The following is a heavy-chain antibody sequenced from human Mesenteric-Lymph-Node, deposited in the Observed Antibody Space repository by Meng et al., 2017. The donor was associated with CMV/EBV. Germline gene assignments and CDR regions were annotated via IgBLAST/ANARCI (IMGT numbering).Heavy chain of an antibody. V-gene: IGHV4-30-4*01. J-gene: IGHJ4*02. CDR3: AGGVRIRGSSTSFSFDY. Sequence: SETLSLTCTVSGGSINSGAYYWNWVRQRPGEGLEWIGYIFCRGSTYYNLSPKSRVSISADTSKTQFFLELRSVTAADTAVYYCAGGVRIRGSSTSFSFDYWGRGTLVTVSS. CDR1: GGSINSGAYY. D-gene: IGHD6-6*01. CDR2: IFCRGST.